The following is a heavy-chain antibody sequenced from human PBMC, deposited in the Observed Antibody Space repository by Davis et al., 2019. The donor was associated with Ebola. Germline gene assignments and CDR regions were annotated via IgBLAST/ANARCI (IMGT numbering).Heavy chain of an antibody. CDR3: ARDPYYYDSSGPLGDAFDI. CDR2: INAGNGNT. V-gene: IGHV1-3*01. J-gene: IGHJ3*02. Sequence: ASVKVSCKASGYTFTSYAMHWVRQAPGQRLEWMGWINAGNGNTKYSQKFQSRVTITRDTSASTVYMELSSLRSDDTAVYYCARDPYYYDSSGPLGDAFDIWGQGTMVTVSS. D-gene: IGHD3-22*01. CDR1: GYTFTSYA.